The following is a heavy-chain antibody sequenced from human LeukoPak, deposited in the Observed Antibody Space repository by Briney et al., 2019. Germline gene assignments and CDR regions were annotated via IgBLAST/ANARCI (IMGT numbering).Heavy chain of an antibody. V-gene: IGHV4-34*01. D-gene: IGHD3-22*01. CDR3: ARDQGYYYDSSGSLDAFDI. Sequence: SETLSLTCAVYGGSFSGYYWSWIRQPPGKGLEWIGEINHSGSTNYNPSLKSRVTISVDTSKNQFSLKLSSVTAADTAVYYCARDQGYYYDSSGSLDAFDIWGQGTMVTVSS. CDR1: GGSFSGYY. J-gene: IGHJ3*02. CDR2: INHSGST.